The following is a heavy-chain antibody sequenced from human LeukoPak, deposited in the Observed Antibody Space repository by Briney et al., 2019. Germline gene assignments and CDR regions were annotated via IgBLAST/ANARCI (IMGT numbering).Heavy chain of an antibody. CDR1: GGSIISYY. J-gene: IGHJ6*03. CDR2: IYYSGST. V-gene: IGHV4-59*01. CDR3: ARGGGMGHYYYYMDV. D-gene: IGHD5-24*01. Sequence: PSETLSLTCTVSGGSIISYYWSWIRQPPGKGLEWIGYIYYSGSTNYNPSLKSRVTISVDTSKNQFSLKLSSVTAADTAVYYCARGGGMGHYYYYMDVWGKGTTVTVSS.